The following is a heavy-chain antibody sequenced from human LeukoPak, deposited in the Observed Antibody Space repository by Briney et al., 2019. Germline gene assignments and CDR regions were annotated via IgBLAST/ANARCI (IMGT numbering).Heavy chain of an antibody. CDR3: AKEVDCPSDCLFFHS. Sequence: GGSLRLSCAASGFTFDRFTIHWVRQTPGKGLEWVSLINRRGHTFYADSVKRRFTISRDNSRSSVFLQMNSLRPEDTALYHCAKEVDCPSDCLFFHSWGQGTLVTVSS. D-gene: IGHD2-21*02. CDR1: GFTFDRFT. CDR2: INRRGHT. J-gene: IGHJ4*02. V-gene: IGHV3-43*01.